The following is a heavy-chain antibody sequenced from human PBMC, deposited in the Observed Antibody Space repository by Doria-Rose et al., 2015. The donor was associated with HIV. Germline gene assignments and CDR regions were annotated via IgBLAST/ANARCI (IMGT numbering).Heavy chain of an antibody. CDR1: GVSLSSPGMG. D-gene: IGHD6-13*01. CDR2: IFADDER. J-gene: IGHJ4*02. Sequence: SGPVLVKPTETLTLTCTVSGVSLSSPGMGVSWIRQPPGKDLEWLANIFADDERSYNTSLKSILTISRGTSKIQVVLARTVMDPVYTATYYCARIKSSRWYHKFYFDFWGQGTLVIVSA. CDR3: ARIKSSRWYHKFYFDF. V-gene: IGHV2-26*01.